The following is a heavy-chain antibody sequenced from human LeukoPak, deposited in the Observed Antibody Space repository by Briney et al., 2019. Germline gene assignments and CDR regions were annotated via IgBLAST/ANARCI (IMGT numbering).Heavy chain of an antibody. CDR1: GFTFSRYN. J-gene: IGHJ4*02. CDR3: AKEIRGYSYGSNFDY. Sequence: KPGGSLRLSCAASGFTFSRYNMNWVRQAPGKGLEWVSSISSTSTYIYYADSVKGRFTISRDNAKNSLYLQMNSLRAEDTAVYYCAKEIRGYSYGSNFDYWGQGTLVTVSS. CDR2: ISSTSTYI. V-gene: IGHV3-21*04. D-gene: IGHD5-18*01.